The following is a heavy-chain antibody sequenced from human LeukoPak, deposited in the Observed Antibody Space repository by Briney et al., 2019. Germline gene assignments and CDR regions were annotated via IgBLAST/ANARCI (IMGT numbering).Heavy chain of an antibody. CDR2: IYHSGST. CDR3: ARYSSSWSYYYGMDV. CDR1: GGSISSGGYS. D-gene: IGHD6-6*01. J-gene: IGHJ6*02. Sequence: SETLSLTCAVSGGSISSGGYSWSWIRQPPGKGLEWIGYIYHSGSTYYNPSPKSRVTISVDRSKNQFSLKLSSVTAADTAVYYCARYSSSWSYYYGMDVWGQGTTVTVSS. V-gene: IGHV4-30-2*01.